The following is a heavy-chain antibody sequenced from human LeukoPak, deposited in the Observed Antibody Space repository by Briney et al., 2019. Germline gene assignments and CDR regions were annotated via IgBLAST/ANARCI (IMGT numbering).Heavy chain of an antibody. CDR3: ARQPFGTIFGVTPPFDY. Sequence: SETLSLTCAVYGGSFSGYYWSWIRQPPGKGLEWIGEINHSGSTNYNPSLKSRVTISVDTSKNQFSLKLSSVTAADTAVYYCARQPFGTIFGVTPPFDYWGQGTLVTVSS. V-gene: IGHV4-34*01. D-gene: IGHD3-3*01. J-gene: IGHJ4*02. CDR1: GGSFSGYY. CDR2: INHSGST.